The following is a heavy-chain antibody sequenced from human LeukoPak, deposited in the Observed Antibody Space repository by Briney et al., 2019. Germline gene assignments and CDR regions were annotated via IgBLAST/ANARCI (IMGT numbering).Heavy chain of an antibody. J-gene: IGHJ4*02. CDR1: GFTFSSYW. V-gene: IGHV3-74*01. CDR3: CIAAAARIDY. CDR2: INSDGSST. Sequence: PGGSLRLSCAASGFTFSSYWMHWVRQAAGKGLVWVSRINSDGSSTSYADSVKGRFTISRDNAKNTLYLQMNSLRAEDTAVYYCCIAAAARIDYWGQGTLVTVSS. D-gene: IGHD6-13*01.